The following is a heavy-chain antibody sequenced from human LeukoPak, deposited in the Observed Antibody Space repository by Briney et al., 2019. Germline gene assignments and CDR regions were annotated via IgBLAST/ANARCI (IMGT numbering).Heavy chain of an antibody. CDR3: AKDHSFLDFWSGYYDY. CDR1: GFTFSSYG. J-gene: IGHJ4*02. V-gene: IGHV3-30*18. CDR2: ISYDGSNK. Sequence: GRSLRLSCAASGFTFSSYGMHWVRQAPGKGLEWVAVISYDGSNKYYADSVKGRFTTSRDNSKNTLYLQMNSLRAEDTAVYYCAKDHSFLDFWSGYYDYWGQGTLVTVSS. D-gene: IGHD3-3*01.